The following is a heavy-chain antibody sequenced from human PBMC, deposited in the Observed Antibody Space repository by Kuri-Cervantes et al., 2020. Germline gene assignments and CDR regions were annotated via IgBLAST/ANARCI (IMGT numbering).Heavy chain of an antibody. Sequence: GSLRLSCAVSGASISSRDWWSWVRQSPGKGLEWIGEIFHSGRTNYNPSLKSRVTISVDKSKNQFSLKLSSVTAADAAVYYCARRGYCSGGSCFTDAFDIWGQGTMVTVSS. CDR3: ARRGYCSGGSCFTDAFDI. CDR2: IFHSGRT. D-gene: IGHD2-15*01. V-gene: IGHV4-4*02. CDR1: GASISSRDW. J-gene: IGHJ3*02.